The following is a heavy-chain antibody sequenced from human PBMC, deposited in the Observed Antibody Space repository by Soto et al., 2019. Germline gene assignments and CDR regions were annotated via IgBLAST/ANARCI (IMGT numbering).Heavy chain of an antibody. CDR1: GASIGSGGW. D-gene: IGHD2-8*02. CDR3: ARHEGWTGPDQ. CDR2: IFHDGNT. Sequence: PSETLSLTCAVSGASIGSGGWWSWVRQPPGKGLEWIAEIFHDGNTNYSPSLESRVTISVDKSQNQFSLNVYSVTAADTAVYYCARHEGWTGPDQWGQGTLVTVS. V-gene: IGHV4-4*02. J-gene: IGHJ5*02.